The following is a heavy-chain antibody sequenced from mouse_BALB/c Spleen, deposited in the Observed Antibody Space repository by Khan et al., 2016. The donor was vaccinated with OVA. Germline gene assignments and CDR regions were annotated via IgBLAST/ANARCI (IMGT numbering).Heavy chain of an antibody. CDR2: IWSDGST. Sequence: VQLLETGPGLVAPSQSLSITCTISGSSLTNYGVHWVRQPPGKGLEWLVVIWSDGSTTYNSALKSRLTISKDNSKSQVFLKMNSLQTDDTAMYFCARQPYYHYNIMDYWGQGTSVTVSS. CDR3: ARQPYYHYNIMDY. V-gene: IGHV2-6-1*01. J-gene: IGHJ4*01. D-gene: IGHD2-10*01. CDR1: GSSLTNYG.